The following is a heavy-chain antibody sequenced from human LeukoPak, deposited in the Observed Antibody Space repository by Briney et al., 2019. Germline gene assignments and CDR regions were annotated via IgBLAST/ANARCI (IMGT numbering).Heavy chain of an antibody. CDR2: ISGSGGST. J-gene: IGHJ5*02. CDR3: AKQEIAAAEWFDP. CDR1: GFTFSGYA. Sequence: GSLRLTCAASGFTFSGYAMSWVRQAPGKGLEWVSAISGSGGSTYYADSVKGRFTISRDNSKNTLYLQMISLRAEDTAVYYCAKQEIAAAEWFDPWGQGTLVTVSS. V-gene: IGHV3-23*01. D-gene: IGHD6-13*01.